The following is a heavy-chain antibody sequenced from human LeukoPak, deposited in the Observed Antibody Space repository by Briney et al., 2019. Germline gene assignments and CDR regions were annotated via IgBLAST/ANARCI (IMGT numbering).Heavy chain of an antibody. Sequence: SETLSLTCTVSGGSISSYHWSWIRQPPGKGLECIGYIYSSGSTNYNPSLKSRVTISVDTSKNQFSLKLSSVTAADTAVYYCAREGGYSSGWELLHYFDYWGQGTLVTVSS. CDR3: AREGGYSSGWELLHYFDY. CDR2: IYSSGST. V-gene: IGHV4-59*01. D-gene: IGHD6-19*01. J-gene: IGHJ4*02. CDR1: GGSISSYH.